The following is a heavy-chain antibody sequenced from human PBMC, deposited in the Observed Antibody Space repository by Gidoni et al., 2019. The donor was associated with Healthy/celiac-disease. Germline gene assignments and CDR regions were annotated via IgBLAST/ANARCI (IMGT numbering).Heavy chain of an antibody. CDR1: GFPFADYA. V-gene: IGHV3-9*01. CDR2: ISWNSGSI. J-gene: IGHJ3*02. CDR3: AKGMDILTGLSAFDI. D-gene: IGHD3-9*01. Sequence: EVQLVESGGGLFQPARSLRLPCAASGFPFADYAMHWVRQAPGKGLEWVSGISWNSGSIGYADSVKGRFTISRDNAKNSLYLQMNSLRAEDTALYYCAKGMDILTGLSAFDIWGQGTMVTVSS.